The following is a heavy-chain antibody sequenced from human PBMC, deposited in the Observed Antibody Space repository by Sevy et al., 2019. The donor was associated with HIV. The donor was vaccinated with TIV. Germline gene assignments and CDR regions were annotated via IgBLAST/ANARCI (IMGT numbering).Heavy chain of an antibody. V-gene: IGHV3-15*01. Sequence: GGSLRLSCAASGFTFTNAWMSWVRQAPGKGLEWVGRIKSKTEAATRDFAAPVKGRFAISRDDSKNTLYLQMDSLKTEDTGVYYCTAGVGVSDFDYWGQGILVTVS. CDR3: TAGVGVSDFDY. CDR1: GFTFTNAW. CDR2: IKSKTEAATR. J-gene: IGHJ4*02. D-gene: IGHD2-15*01.